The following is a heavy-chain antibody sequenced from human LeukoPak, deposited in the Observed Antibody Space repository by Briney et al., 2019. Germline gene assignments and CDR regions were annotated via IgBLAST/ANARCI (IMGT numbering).Heavy chain of an antibody. Sequence: PGGSLRLSCAASGFTVSSNYMSWVRQAPGKGLEWVSVFYSGGSTYYADSVKGRFTISRDNSKNTLYLQMNSLRAEDTAVYYCARVDYGGLFDYWGQGTLVTVSS. V-gene: IGHV3-66*01. J-gene: IGHJ4*02. CDR2: FYSGGST. CDR1: GFTVSSNY. D-gene: IGHD4-23*01. CDR3: ARVDYGGLFDY.